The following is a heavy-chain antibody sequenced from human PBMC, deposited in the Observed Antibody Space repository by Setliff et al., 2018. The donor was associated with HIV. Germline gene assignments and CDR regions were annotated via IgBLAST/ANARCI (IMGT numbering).Heavy chain of an antibody. Sequence: SETLSLTCAVYGGSFSGYYWSWIRQAPGKGLEWIESIYHSGSTYYNPSLKSRVTISVDTPKNQFSLKLSSVTAADTAVYYCARMYSGYDWSPAGARTRYFDYWGQGTLVTVSS. J-gene: IGHJ4*02. D-gene: IGHD5-12*01. CDR3: ARMYSGYDWSPAGARTRYFDY. CDR1: GGSFSGYY. V-gene: IGHV4-34*01. CDR2: IYHSGST.